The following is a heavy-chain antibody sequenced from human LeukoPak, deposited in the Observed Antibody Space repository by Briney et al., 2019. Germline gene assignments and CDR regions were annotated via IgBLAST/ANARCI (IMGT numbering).Heavy chain of an antibody. Sequence: PGGSLRLSCEASGFTFSSYAMTWVRQALERGLEWVSAIGACGADTYYADSVKGRFTISRDNAKNTLYLHMTSLGAEDTAVYFCARRPRDTSGYYLGAFEAWGQGTTVTVSS. CDR2: IGACGADT. CDR1: GFTFSSYA. CDR3: ARRPRDTSGYYLGAFEA. V-gene: IGHV3-23*01. J-gene: IGHJ3*01. D-gene: IGHD3-22*01.